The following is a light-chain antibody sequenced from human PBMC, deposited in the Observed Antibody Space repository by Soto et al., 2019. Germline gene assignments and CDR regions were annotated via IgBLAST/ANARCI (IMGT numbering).Light chain of an antibody. Sequence: DIVMTQTPLSSPVTLGQPASISCRSSQSLVHGDGNTYLSWLHQRPGQPPRLLSYKISNRFSGVPDIYSGSGEWTDFTLKISRVEAEDVGVYYCMQATQFPWAFGQGTKVEIK. CDR3: MQATQFPWA. J-gene: IGKJ1*01. CDR2: KIS. V-gene: IGKV2-24*01. CDR1: QSLVHGDGNTY.